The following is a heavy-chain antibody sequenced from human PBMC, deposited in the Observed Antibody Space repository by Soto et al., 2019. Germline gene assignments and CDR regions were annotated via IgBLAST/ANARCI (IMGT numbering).Heavy chain of an antibody. CDR2: ISAYNGNT. J-gene: IGHJ4*02. V-gene: IGHV1-18*01. Sequence: QVQLVQSRAEVKKPGASVKVSCKASGYTFTSYGISWVRQAPGQGLEWMGWISAYNGNTNYAQKLQGRVTMTTDTATSTAHMDLRSLRSADTDVYYCVRAFIYGSGSYYWGRGTLVVVSS. D-gene: IGHD3-10*01. CDR1: GYTFTSYG. CDR3: VRAFIYGSGSYY.